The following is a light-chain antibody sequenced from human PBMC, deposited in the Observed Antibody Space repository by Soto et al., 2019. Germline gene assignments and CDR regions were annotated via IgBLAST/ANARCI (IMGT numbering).Light chain of an antibody. CDR1: QSISSW. CDR2: DAS. Sequence: DIQMTQSPSTLSASVGDRVTITCRASQSISSWSAWYQQNPGKAPKLLIYDASSLESGVPSRFRGSGSGTEFTLTISSLQPDDCATSYSQQYNSYPWTFGNGTKVEIK. J-gene: IGKJ1*01. CDR3: QQYNSYPWT. V-gene: IGKV1-5*01.